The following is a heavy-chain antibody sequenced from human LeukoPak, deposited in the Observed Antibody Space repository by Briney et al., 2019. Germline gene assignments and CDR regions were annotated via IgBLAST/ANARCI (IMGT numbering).Heavy chain of an antibody. V-gene: IGHV1-69*13. Sequence: ASVTVSCKASGGTFSSYAISWVRQAPGQGLEWMGGIIPIFGTANYAQKFQGRVTITADESTSTAYMELSSLRSEDTAVYYCARKKNHDFWSGRYGMDVWGQGTTVTVSS. J-gene: IGHJ6*02. CDR3: ARKKNHDFWSGRYGMDV. CDR1: GGTFSSYA. D-gene: IGHD3-3*01. CDR2: IIPIFGTA.